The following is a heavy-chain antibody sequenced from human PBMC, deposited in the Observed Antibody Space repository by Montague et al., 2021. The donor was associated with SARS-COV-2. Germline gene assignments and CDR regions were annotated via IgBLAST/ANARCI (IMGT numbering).Heavy chain of an antibody. D-gene: IGHD5-18*01. CDR2: IYHSGNT. V-gene: IGHV4-59*01. J-gene: IGHJ2*01. Sequence: SETLSLTCSVSGGSISGYYWSWIRQPLGKGLEWIGYIYHSGNTKYNPSLKSRVSISVDTSKNQFSLRLSPVTAADTAVYYCAREYRIELWQTNWYFGLWGRGTLVTVSS. CDR3: AREYRIELWQTNWYFGL. CDR1: GGSISGYY.